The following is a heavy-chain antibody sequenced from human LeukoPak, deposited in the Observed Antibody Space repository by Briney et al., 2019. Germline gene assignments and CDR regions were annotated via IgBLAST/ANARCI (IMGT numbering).Heavy chain of an antibody. J-gene: IGHJ5*02. Sequence: PGGSLRLSCAASGFTVSSNYMSGVRQAPGKGLEWVSVIYSGGSTYYADSVKGRFTISRDNAKNSLYLQMNSLRAEDTAVYYCARVERGWFDPWGQGTLVTVSS. CDR1: GFTVSSNY. CDR3: ARVERGWFDP. V-gene: IGHV3-53*01. CDR2: IYSGGST.